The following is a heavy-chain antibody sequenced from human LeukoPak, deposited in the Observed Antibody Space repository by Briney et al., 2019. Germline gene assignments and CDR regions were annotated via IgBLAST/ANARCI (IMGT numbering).Heavy chain of an antibody. Sequence: GGSLRLSCAASGFTFSSYTMNWVRQTPGKGLEWVSSISSSSSYIYYADSVKGRFTISRDNAKNSLYLQMNSLRAEDTAVYYCARDVPGYGMDVWGQGTTVTVSS. CDR1: GFTFSSYT. V-gene: IGHV3-21*01. CDR3: ARDVPGYGMDV. J-gene: IGHJ6*02. CDR2: ISSSSSYI.